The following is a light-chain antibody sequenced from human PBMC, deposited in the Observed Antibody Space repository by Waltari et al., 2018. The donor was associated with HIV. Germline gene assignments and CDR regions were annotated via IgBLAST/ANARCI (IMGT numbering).Light chain of an antibody. CDR2: FDD. CDR1: RSTIGKNA. CDR3: AAWDDNLNAML. V-gene: IGLV1-36*01. J-gene: IGLJ3*02. Sequence: QSALTQPPSVSAAPRQRVPISCSGTRSTIGKNAVNWYRQFPGTTPTLLIYFDDLLSSGVSDRFSASKSDTSASLAISGLQSEDEADYYCAAWDDNLNAMLFGGGTRLTVL.